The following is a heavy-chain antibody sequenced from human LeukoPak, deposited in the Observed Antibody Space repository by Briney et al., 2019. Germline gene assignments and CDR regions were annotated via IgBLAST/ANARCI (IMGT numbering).Heavy chain of an antibody. CDR2: INHSGST. J-gene: IGHJ4*02. D-gene: IGHD5-18*01. Sequence: SETLSLTCAVYGGSFSGYYWSWIRQPPGKGLERIGEINHSGSTNYNPSLKGRVTISVDTSKNQFSLKLSSVTAADTAVYYCARPIRGYSYGGFDYWGQGTLVTVSS. V-gene: IGHV4-34*01. CDR3: ARPIRGYSYGGFDY. CDR1: GGSFSGYY.